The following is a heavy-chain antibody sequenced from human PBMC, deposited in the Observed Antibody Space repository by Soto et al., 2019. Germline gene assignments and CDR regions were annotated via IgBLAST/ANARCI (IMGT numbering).Heavy chain of an antibody. Sequence: ASVKVSCKDSGGTFSSDAISWLRQAPGQGLEWMGGIIPIFGTANYSQKFQGRVTITADKSTSTAYMELSSLRSEDTAVYYRARGYSYGSIVYFDYWRQGTLVTVPS. V-gene: IGHV1-69*06. D-gene: IGHD5-18*01. J-gene: IGHJ4*02. CDR3: ARGYSYGSIVYFDY. CDR1: GGTFSSDA. CDR2: IIPIFGTA.